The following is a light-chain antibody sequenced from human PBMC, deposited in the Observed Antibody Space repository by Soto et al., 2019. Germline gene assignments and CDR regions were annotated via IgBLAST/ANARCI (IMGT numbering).Light chain of an antibody. Sequence: QSVLTQPHSVSEAPRQRVTISCSGSSSNIGNNAVNWYQQLPGKAPKLLIYYDDLLPSGVSDRFSGSKSGTSASLAISGLQSEDEADYYCAAWDDSLNGRYVFGTGTKLTVL. J-gene: IGLJ1*01. V-gene: IGLV1-36*01. CDR3: AAWDDSLNGRYV. CDR2: YDD. CDR1: SSNIGNNA.